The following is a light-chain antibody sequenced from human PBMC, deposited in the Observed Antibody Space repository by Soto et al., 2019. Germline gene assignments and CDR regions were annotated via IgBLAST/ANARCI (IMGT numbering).Light chain of an antibody. CDR3: QQYVTSPWA. Sequence: EVVLTQSPATLSLSPGEGATLSCRASQSIGNYLAWYQQKPGQAPRLLIYATSNRATGIPARFSGSGSGTDFTLTISSLEPEDFAVYYCQQYVTSPWAFGQGTKVAIE. CDR2: ATS. J-gene: IGKJ1*01. V-gene: IGKV3-11*01. CDR1: QSIGNY.